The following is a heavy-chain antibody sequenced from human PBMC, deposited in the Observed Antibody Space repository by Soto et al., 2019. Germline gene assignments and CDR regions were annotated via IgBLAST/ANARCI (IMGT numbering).Heavy chain of an antibody. Sequence: SETLSLTCIVSGGSISSSSYYWGWIRQPPGKGLEWIGSIYYSGSTYYNPSLKSRVTISVDTSKNQFSLKLSSVTAADTAAFYCARHRARNWFDPWGQGTPVPVYS. J-gene: IGHJ5*02. V-gene: IGHV4-39*01. CDR3: ARHRARNWFDP. D-gene: IGHD6-6*01. CDR1: GGSISSSSYY. CDR2: IYYSGST.